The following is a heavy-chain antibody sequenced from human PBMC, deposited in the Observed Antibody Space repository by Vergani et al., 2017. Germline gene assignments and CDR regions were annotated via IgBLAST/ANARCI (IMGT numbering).Heavy chain of an antibody. Sequence: QVQLVESGGGVVQPGGSLRLSCAASGFTFSSYGMHWFRQAPGKGLEWVAFIRYDGSNKYYADSVKGRFTISRDNSKNTLYLQMNSLRAEDTAVYYCAKDGYYGSGSHGVGGGMDVWGQGTTVTVSS. CDR2: IRYDGSNK. V-gene: IGHV3-30*02. D-gene: IGHD3-10*01. J-gene: IGHJ6*02. CDR3: AKDGYYGSGSHGVGGGMDV. CDR1: GFTFSSYG.